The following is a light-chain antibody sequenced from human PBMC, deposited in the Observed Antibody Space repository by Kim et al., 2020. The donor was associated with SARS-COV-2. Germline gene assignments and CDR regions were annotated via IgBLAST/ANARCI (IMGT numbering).Light chain of an antibody. J-gene: IGKJ1*01. CDR2: KAS. CDR1: KSISSW. V-gene: IGKV1-5*03. Sequence: DIQMTQPPSTLSASVGDRGTITCRASKSISSWLAWYQQKPGKAPNLLIYKASCLERGVPSRFSGSGSGTEVTLTISSLQPDDLATYYCQQYNSFRTFGRGTKVDIK. CDR3: QQYNSFRT.